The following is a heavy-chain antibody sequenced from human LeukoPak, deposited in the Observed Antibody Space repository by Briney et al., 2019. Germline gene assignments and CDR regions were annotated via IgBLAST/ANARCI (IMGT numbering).Heavy chain of an antibody. CDR3: AKEFEYLGAYYGMDV. V-gene: IGHV3-23*01. D-gene: IGHD2-2*01. CDR1: GFTSSSYA. Sequence: PGGSLRLSCAASGFTSSSYAMSWVRQAPGKGLEWVSAISGSGGSTYYADSVKGRFTISRDNSKNTLYLQMNSLRAEDTAVYYCAKEFEYLGAYYGMDVWGQGTTVTVSS. J-gene: IGHJ6*02. CDR2: ISGSGGST.